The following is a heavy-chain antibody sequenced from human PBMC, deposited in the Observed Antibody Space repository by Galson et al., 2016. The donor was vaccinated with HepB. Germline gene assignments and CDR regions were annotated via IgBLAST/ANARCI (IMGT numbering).Heavy chain of an antibody. CDR2: ISGSGGST. V-gene: IGHV3-23*01. CDR3: AKEGTIFGVVPYGMDV. D-gene: IGHD3-3*01. CDR1: RFTFSSYA. Sequence: SLRLSCAASRFTFSSYAMSWVRQAPGKGLEWVSVISGSGGSTYYADSVKGRITISRDNSKNTQYLQMNSLRAEDTAEYYCAKEGTIFGVVPYGMDVWGQGTKVIVSS. J-gene: IGHJ6*02.